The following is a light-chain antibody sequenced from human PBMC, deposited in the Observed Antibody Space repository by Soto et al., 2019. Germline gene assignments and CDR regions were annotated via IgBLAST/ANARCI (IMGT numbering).Light chain of an antibody. J-gene: IGKJ3*01. V-gene: IGKV3-15*01. CDR1: QSVSSN. CDR2: GAS. Sequence: EIVMTQSPATLSVSPGERATLSCRASQSVSSNLAWYQQKPGQAHRLLIYGASTRATGIPARFSGSGSGTEFTLTISSLQSEDFVVYYCQQYNNWPFTFGPGTKVDIK. CDR3: QQYNNWPFT.